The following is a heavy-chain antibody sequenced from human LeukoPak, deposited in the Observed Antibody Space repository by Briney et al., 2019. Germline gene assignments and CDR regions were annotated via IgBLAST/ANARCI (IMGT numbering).Heavy chain of an antibody. CDR1: GGSISSGGYF. CDR2: IFASGST. J-gene: IGHJ3*01. CDR3: VRGGGYYAASTDVFDL. Sequence: PSQTLSLTCTVSGGSISSGGYFWSWIRQPAGEGLEYIGRIFASGSTNYNPSLKSRVTMSVDTSKNQFSLRLSSLTAADTAVYYCVRGGGYYAASTDVFDLWGQGTMVTVSS. V-gene: IGHV4-61*02. D-gene: IGHD2-15*01.